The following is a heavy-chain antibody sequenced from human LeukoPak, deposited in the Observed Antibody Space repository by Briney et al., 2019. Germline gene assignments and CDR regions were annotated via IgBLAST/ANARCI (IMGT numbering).Heavy chain of an antibody. CDR3: ASLTVTSNY. Sequence: SETLSLTCAVYGGSFSGYYWSWIRQSPGKGLEWIGEINHSGSTNYNPSLKSRVTISVDTSKNQFSLKLSSVTAADTAVYYCASLTVTSNYWGQGTLATVSS. CDR1: GGSFSGYY. CDR2: INHSGST. V-gene: IGHV4-34*01. D-gene: IGHD4-11*01. J-gene: IGHJ4*02.